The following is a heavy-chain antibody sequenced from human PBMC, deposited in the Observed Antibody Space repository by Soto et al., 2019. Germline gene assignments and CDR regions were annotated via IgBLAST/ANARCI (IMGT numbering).Heavy chain of an antibody. D-gene: IGHD3-22*01. CDR2: IYYSGST. CDR1: GGSVSSGSYY. J-gene: IGHJ4*02. Sequence: SETLSLTCTVSGGSVSSGSYYWSWIRQPPGKGLEWIGYIYYSGSTNYNPSLKSRVTISVDTSKNQFSLKLSSVTAADTAVYYCARAAYYYDTRESVYFDYWGQGTLVTVSS. V-gene: IGHV4-61*01. CDR3: ARAAYYYDTRESVYFDY.